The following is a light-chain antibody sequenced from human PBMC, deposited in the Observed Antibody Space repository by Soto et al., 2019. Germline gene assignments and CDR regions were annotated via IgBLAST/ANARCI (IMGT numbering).Light chain of an antibody. Sequence: EIVLTQSPGTLSLSPGERATLSCRASQSVATYLAWYQQKPGQAPRLLIYGASSRATGIPDRFSGSGSGTDFTLTISRLEPKDFAVYYCQQCGSSPITFGQGTRLEIK. J-gene: IGKJ5*01. V-gene: IGKV3-20*01. CDR2: GAS. CDR1: QSVATY. CDR3: QQCGSSPIT.